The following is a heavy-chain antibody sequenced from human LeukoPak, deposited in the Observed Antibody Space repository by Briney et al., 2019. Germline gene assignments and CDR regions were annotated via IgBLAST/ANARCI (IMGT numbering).Heavy chain of an antibody. CDR2: IKSTRDGGAT. D-gene: IGHD2-2*01. J-gene: IGHJ5*02. V-gene: IGHV3-15*01. Sequence: GGSLRLSCEASGFTFKNAWMIWVRQAPGQGPEWVGRIKSTRDGGATENAAPVKGRFTISRDDSKNTVYLQMSSLITDDTGVYYCARGVQLLSYWFDPWGQGTLVTVSS. CDR3: ARGVQLLSYWFDP. CDR1: GFTFKNAW.